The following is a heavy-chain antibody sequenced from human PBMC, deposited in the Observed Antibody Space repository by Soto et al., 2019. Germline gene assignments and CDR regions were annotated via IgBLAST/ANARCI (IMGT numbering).Heavy chain of an antibody. J-gene: IGHJ5*02. CDR2: FDPEEGET. CDR3: ETATMLRYCSSINCRYNWFDP. V-gene: IGHV1-24*01. D-gene: IGHD2-2*01. CDR1: GYTPTELS. Sequence: QVQLVQSGAEVKKPVASVKVSCKVSGYTPTELSMHWVRQAPGKGLEWMGGFDPEEGETIYAQKFQGRVTMTENTSTDTAYMELNSLRSEDTAVYYCETATMLRYCSSINCRYNWFDPWGQGTLVTVSS.